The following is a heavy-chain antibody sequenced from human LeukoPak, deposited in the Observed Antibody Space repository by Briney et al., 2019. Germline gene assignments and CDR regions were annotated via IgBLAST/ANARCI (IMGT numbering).Heavy chain of an antibody. CDR2: IYYSGST. J-gene: IGHJ5*02. CDR1: GGSISSGDYY. Sequence: SETLSLTCAVSGGSISSGDYYWSWIRQPPGKGLEWIGYIYYSGSTYYNPSLKSRVTISVDTSKNQFSLKLSSVTAADTAVYYCARDSAARFDPWGQGTLVTVSS. CDR3: ARDSAARFDP. V-gene: IGHV4-30-4*01. D-gene: IGHD6-25*01.